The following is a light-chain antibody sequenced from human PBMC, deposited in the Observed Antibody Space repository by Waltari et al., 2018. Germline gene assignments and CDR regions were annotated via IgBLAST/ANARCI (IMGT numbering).Light chain of an antibody. V-gene: IGLV2-14*01. Sequence: SALTKPSSASGSPGHPTTISCTGTTSDFGSYSYVPWYQQYPGKAPKLIIYDLTERPSGVSTRFSGSKSGNTASLTISGLQADDEADYFCSSYTGRGTVIFGRGTMVTVL. CDR1: TSDFGSYSY. CDR2: DLT. J-gene: IGLJ2*01. CDR3: SSYTGRGTVI.